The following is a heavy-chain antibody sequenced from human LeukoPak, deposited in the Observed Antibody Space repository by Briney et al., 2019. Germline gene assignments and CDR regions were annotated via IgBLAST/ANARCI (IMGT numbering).Heavy chain of an antibody. CDR1: GGSISSYY. Sequence: SETPSLTCTVSGGSISSYYWSWIRQPPGKGLEWIGYICYSGSTNYNPSLKSRVTISVDTSKNQFSLKLSSVTAADTAVYYCARVAIFGVVILRFDAFDIWGQGTMVTVSS. CDR2: ICYSGST. D-gene: IGHD3-3*01. V-gene: IGHV4-59*01. J-gene: IGHJ3*02. CDR3: ARVAIFGVVILRFDAFDI.